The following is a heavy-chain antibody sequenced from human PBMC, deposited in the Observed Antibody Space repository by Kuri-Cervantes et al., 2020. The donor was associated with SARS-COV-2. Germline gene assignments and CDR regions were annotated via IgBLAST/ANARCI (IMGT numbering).Heavy chain of an antibody. CDR3: ARVKSVVTPDIDY. CDR1: GRSFSGYY. D-gene: IGHD4-23*01. V-gene: IGHV4-34*01. J-gene: IGHJ4*02. CDR2: INHSGST. Sequence: ESLKISCAVYGRSFSGYYWSWIRQPPGKGLEWIGEINHSGSTNYNPSLKSRVTISVHTSKNQFSLKLSSVTAADTAVYYCARVKSVVTPDIDYWGQGTLVTVSS.